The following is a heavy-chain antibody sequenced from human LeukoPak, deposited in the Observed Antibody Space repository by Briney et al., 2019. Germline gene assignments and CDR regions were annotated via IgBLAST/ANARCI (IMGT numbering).Heavy chain of an antibody. V-gene: IGHV4-34*01. CDR2: INHSGST. Sequence: PSETLSLTCAVYGGSFSGYYWSWIRQPPGKGLEWIGEINHSGSTNYNPSLKSRVTISADTSKNQFSLKLSSVTAADTAVYYCARGKDIVVVPAARGAYYGMDVWGQGTTVTVSS. J-gene: IGHJ6*02. CDR1: GGSFSGYY. CDR3: ARGKDIVVVPAARGAYYGMDV. D-gene: IGHD2-2*01.